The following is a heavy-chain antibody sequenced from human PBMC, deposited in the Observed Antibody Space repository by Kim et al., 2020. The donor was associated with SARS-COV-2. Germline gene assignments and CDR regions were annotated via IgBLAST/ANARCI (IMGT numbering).Heavy chain of an antibody. V-gene: IGHV4-59*01. CDR3: ASSRRAFDI. CDR2: GST. Sequence: GSTNYNPSLKSRVTISVDTSKNQFSLKLSSVTAADTAVYYCASSRRAFDIWGQGTMVTVSS. J-gene: IGHJ3*02.